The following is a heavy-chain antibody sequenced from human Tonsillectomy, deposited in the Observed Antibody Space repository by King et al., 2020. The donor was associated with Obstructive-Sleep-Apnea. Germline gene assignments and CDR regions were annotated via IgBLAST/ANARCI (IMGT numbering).Heavy chain of an antibody. J-gene: IGHJ4*02. CDR2: IYYSGST. CDR1: GGSISSFY. Sequence: VQLQESGPGLVKPSETLSLTCTVSGGSISSFYWNWIRQPPGKGLEWIGYIYYSGSTNYNPSLKSRVTISVDTSKNQFSLKLPSVTAADTAVYYCARRKFYYDSSGPPGDYWGQGTLVTVSS. D-gene: IGHD3-22*01. V-gene: IGHV4-59*01. CDR3: ARRKFYYDSSGPPGDY.